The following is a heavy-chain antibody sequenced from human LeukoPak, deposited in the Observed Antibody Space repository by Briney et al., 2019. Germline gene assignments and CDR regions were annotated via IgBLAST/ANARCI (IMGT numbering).Heavy chain of an antibody. CDR1: GGSFSGYY. D-gene: IGHD6-6*01. CDR3: ARSIDAFDI. J-gene: IGHJ3*02. V-gene: IGHV4-34*01. CDR2: INHSGST. Sequence: ETLSLTCAVYGGSFSGYYWSWIRQPPGKGLEWIGEINHSGSTNYNPSLKSRVTISVDTSKNQFSLKLSSVTAADTAVYYCARSIDAFDIWGQGTMVTASS.